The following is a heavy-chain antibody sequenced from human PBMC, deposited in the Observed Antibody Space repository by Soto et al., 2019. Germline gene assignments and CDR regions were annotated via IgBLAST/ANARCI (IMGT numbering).Heavy chain of an antibody. CDR3: ARDTYYYGSGSSAIDY. J-gene: IGHJ4*02. D-gene: IGHD3-10*01. Sequence: GGSLRFSCATSGFTFSSYGTYWVRQAPGKGLEWVAVIWYDGTNKHYADSVKGRFTISRDNSKNTLSLQMNSLRVEDTAVYYCARDTYYYGSGSSAIDYWGQGTLVTVS. CDR2: IWYDGTNK. V-gene: IGHV3-33*01. CDR1: GFTFSSYG.